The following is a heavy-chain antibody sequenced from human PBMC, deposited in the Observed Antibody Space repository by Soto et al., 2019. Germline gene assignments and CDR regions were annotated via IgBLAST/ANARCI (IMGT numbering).Heavy chain of an antibody. J-gene: IGHJ6*02. CDR2: ISAYNGNT. Sequence: SVKLWCKASGYTFTSNGISSTRHASGQGIECMGWISAYNGNTNYAQKLQGRVTMTTDTSTSTAYMELRSLRSDDTAVYYCARDPYSGSYYSYYYGMDVWGQGTTVTVSS. D-gene: IGHD1-26*01. CDR1: GYTFTSNG. CDR3: ARDPYSGSYYSYYYGMDV. V-gene: IGHV1-18*04.